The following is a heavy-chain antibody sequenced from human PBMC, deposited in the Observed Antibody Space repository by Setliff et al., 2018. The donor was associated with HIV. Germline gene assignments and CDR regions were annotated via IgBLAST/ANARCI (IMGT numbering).Heavy chain of an antibody. CDR3: ARVGYSSGWYAY. D-gene: IGHD6-19*01. V-gene: IGHV3-74*01. Sequence: PGGSLRLSCAASGFTFSSYWMHWVRQAPGKGLVWVSRITSDGSSTSYADSVKGRFTISRDNAKNTLYLQMNSLRAEDTAVYYCARVGYSSGWYAYWGQGTLVTVSS. CDR2: ITSDGSST. CDR1: GFTFSSYW. J-gene: IGHJ4*02.